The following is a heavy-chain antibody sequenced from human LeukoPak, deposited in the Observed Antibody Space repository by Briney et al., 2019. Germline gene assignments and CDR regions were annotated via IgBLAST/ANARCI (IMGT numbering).Heavy chain of an antibody. Sequence: ASVKVSCKASGGTFSSYAISWVRQAPGQGLEWMGGIIPIFGTANYAQKFQGRVTITADKSTSTAYMELSSLRSEDTAVYYCARDFRGGDYYYMDVWGKGTTVTISS. CDR1: GGTFSSYA. D-gene: IGHD3-10*01. J-gene: IGHJ6*03. CDR3: ARDFRGGDYYYMDV. V-gene: IGHV1-69*06. CDR2: IIPIFGTA.